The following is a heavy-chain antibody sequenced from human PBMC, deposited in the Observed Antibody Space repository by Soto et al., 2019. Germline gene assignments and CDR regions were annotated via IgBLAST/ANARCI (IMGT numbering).Heavy chain of an antibody. CDR1: GAYLSTDY. D-gene: IGHD3-10*01. Sequence: QVQLQESGPGLVRPSETLSLTCTVSGAYLSTDYWSWIRPPPGKRPEWIACIFNSGSTNQNPSPKSRVSIAMDTSRNQFSLRLRSVTAADTAVYYCARTEYYKIGHESRGPGTLVTVSS. CDR3: ARTEYYKIGHES. CDR2: IFNSGST. J-gene: IGHJ4*02. V-gene: IGHV4-59*01.